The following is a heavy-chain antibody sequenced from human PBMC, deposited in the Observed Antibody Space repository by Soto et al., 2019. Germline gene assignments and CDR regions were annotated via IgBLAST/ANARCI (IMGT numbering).Heavy chain of an antibody. V-gene: IGHV3-74*01. CDR3: TREYTSSRYFDY. CDR2: ISTDGSSA. J-gene: IGHJ4*02. CDR1: GFTFSGHW. Sequence: EVQLVESGGGLVQPGGSLRLSCAASGFTFSGHWMHWVRQSPGKGLVWVSRISTDGSSASYADSVKGRFTISRDNAKNTLYVQMNSLTAEDTAVYDCTREYTSSRYFDYWGQGTLVTVSS. D-gene: IGHD6-13*01.